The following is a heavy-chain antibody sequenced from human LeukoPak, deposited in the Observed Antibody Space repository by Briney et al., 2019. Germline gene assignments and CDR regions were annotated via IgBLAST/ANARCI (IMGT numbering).Heavy chain of an antibody. CDR1: GGSISSSSYY. CDR2: INHSGST. CDR3: ARSEYSYGADAFDI. Sequence: SETLSLTCTVSGGSISSSSYYWSWIRQPPGKGLEWIGEINHSGSTNYNPSLKSRVTISLDTSKNQFSLRLSSVTAADTAVYYCARSEYSYGADAFDIWGQGTMVTVSS. V-gene: IGHV4-39*07. J-gene: IGHJ3*02. D-gene: IGHD5-18*01.